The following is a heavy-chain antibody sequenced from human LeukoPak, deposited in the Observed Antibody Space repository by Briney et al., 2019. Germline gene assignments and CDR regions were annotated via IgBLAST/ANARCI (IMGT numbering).Heavy chain of an antibody. CDR1: GGSVTSTSW. CDR2: VHLDGRT. D-gene: IGHD3-3*01. V-gene: IGHV4-4*02. J-gene: IGHJ4*02. Sequence: SETLSLTCGVSGGSVTSTSWWTWVRQPPGKGLEWIGEVHLDGRTNYNPSLKSRLTMSVDLSENHISLKLTSVTAADTAVYYCAREGGFYRPLDYSGQGTLVTVSS. CDR3: AREGGFYRPLDY.